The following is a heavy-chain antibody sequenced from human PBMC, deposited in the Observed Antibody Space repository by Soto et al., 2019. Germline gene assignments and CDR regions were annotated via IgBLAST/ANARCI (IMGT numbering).Heavy chain of an antibody. Sequence: HPGGSLRLSCAASGFTVSSYYMSWVRQAPGKGLEWVSVIYSAGSADFADSVKGRFTISRDNSKNTLYLQMSSLRAEDTAVYYCARVPSSNYHYFDPWGQGTLVTVSS. CDR2: IYSAGSA. CDR1: GFTVSSYY. J-gene: IGHJ4*02. CDR3: ARVPSSNYHYFDP. D-gene: IGHD6-13*01. V-gene: IGHV3-66*01.